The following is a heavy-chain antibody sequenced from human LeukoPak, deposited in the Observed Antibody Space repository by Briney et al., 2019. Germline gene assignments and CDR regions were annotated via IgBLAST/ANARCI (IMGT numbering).Heavy chain of an antibody. CDR1: GFTFSSYA. J-gene: IGHJ4*02. V-gene: IGHV3-23*01. D-gene: IGHD6-19*01. Sequence: GGSLRPSCAASGFTFSSYAMSWVRQAPGKGLEWVSAISGSGGSTYYADSVKGRFTISRDNSKDTLYLQMNSLRAEDTAVYYCATASYSSGWDGDTFDYWGQGTLVTVSS. CDR2: ISGSGGST. CDR3: ATASYSSGWDGDTFDY.